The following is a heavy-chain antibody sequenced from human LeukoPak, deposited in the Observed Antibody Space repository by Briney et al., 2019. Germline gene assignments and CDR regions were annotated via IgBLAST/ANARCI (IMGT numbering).Heavy chain of an antibody. Sequence: ASVKVSCKASGYTFTSYGISWVRQAPGQGLEWMGWISAYNGNTNYAQKLQGRVTMTTDTSTSTAYMELRSLRSDDTAMYYCARDSSRRPQNYDISTSFSTDSWGQGTLVTVFS. D-gene: IGHD3-9*01. V-gene: IGHV1-18*01. CDR2: ISAYNGNT. CDR1: GYTFTSYG. J-gene: IGHJ4*02. CDR3: ARDSSRRPQNYDISTSFSTDS.